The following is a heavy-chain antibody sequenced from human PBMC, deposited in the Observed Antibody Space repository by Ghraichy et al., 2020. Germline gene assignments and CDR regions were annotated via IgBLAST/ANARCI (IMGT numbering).Heavy chain of an antibody. CDR1: GFPFTSYW. CDR2: IKKDGSEK. V-gene: IGHV3-7*03. J-gene: IGHJ4*02. Sequence: LSLTCATSGFPFTSYWMTWVRQAPGKGLEWVANIKKDGSEKYYVDSVKGRFTISRDNAQSLLFLQMNNLRVEDTAVYYCTALDYWGQGTLVTVSS. CDR3: TALDY. D-gene: IGHD5-18*01.